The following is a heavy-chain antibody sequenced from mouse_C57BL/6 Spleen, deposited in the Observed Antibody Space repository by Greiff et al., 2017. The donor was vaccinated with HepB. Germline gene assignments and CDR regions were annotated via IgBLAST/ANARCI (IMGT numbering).Heavy chain of an antibody. CDR1: GYTFTSYW. J-gene: IGHJ2*01. V-gene: IGHV1-50*01. CDR2: IDPSDSYT. CDR3: ARLSGHRTFDY. Sequence: QVQLQQPGAELVKPGASVKLSCKASGYTFTSYWMQWVKQRPGQGLEWIGEIDPSDSYTNYNQKFKCKATLTVDTSSSTAYMQLSSLTSEDSAVYYCARLSGHRTFDYWGQGTTLTVSS.